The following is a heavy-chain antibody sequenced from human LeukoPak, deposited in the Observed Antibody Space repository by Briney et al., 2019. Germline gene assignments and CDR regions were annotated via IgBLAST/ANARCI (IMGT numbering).Heavy chain of an antibody. CDR3: AKDPEGFGELSQYGMDV. CDR1: GFTFSSYS. V-gene: IGHV3-48*01. Sequence: GGSLRLSCAASGFTFSSYSMNWVRQAPGKGLEWVSYISSSSSTIYYADSVKGRFTISRDNAKNSLYLQMNSLRAEDTAVYFCAKDPEGFGELSQYGMDVWGQGTTVTVSS. D-gene: IGHD3-10*01. J-gene: IGHJ6*02. CDR2: ISSSSSTI.